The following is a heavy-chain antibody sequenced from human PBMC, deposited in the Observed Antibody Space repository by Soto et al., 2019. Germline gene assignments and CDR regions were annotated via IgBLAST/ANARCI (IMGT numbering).Heavy chain of an antibody. D-gene: IGHD3-16*01. CDR3: ARTLRLGDAIDY. V-gene: IGHV4-39*01. J-gene: IGHJ4*02. CDR2: IYYGGNT. Sequence: SETLSLTCTVSGGSISSSSYYWGWIRQPPGKGLEWIGSIYYGGNTYYNPSLKSRVTISEDTSKNQFSLKLSSVTAADTAVYYCARTLRLGDAIDYWGQGTLVTVSS. CDR1: GGSISSSSYY.